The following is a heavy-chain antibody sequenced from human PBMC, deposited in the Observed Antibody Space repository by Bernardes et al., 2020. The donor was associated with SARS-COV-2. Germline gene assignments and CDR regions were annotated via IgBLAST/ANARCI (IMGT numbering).Heavy chain of an antibody. V-gene: IGHV3-30*03. CDR2: ISYDGSNK. Sequence: SLRLSCAASGFTFSSYGMHWVRQAPGKGLEWVAVISYDGSNKYYADSVKGRFTISRDNSKNTLYLQMNSLRAEDTAVYYCARDISIDGGYPYYYYYGMDVWGQGTTVTVSS. D-gene: IGHD6-6*01. CDR3: ARDISIDGGYPYYYYYGMDV. J-gene: IGHJ6*02. CDR1: GFTFSSYG.